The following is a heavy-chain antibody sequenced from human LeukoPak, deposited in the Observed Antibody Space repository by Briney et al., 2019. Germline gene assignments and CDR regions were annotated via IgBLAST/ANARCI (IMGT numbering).Heavy chain of an antibody. D-gene: IGHD1-26*01. CDR3: ARTTYGSYSEFDY. J-gene: IGHJ4*02. Sequence: PSETLSLTCAVSGGSISSSNWWSWVRQPPGKGLEWIGEIYHSGSTNYNPSLKSRVTISVDKSKNQFSLKLSSVTAADTAVYYCARTTYGSYSEFDYWGQGTLVTVSS. V-gene: IGHV4-4*02. CDR2: IYHSGST. CDR1: GGSISSSNW.